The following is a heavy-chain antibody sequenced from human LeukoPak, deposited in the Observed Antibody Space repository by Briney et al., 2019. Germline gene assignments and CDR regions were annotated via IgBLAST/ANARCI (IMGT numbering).Heavy chain of an antibody. J-gene: IGHJ5*02. Sequence: ASVKVSCKASGGTFRSYAISWVRQAPGQGLEWMGGIIPIFGTANYAQKFQGRVTITADESTSTAYLELSSLRSEDTAVYYCARVPTYYYDSSGYGTWYNWFDPWGQGTLVTVSS. CDR1: GGTFRSYA. D-gene: IGHD3-22*01. CDR3: ARVPTYYYDSSGYGTWYNWFDP. V-gene: IGHV1-69*13. CDR2: IIPIFGTA.